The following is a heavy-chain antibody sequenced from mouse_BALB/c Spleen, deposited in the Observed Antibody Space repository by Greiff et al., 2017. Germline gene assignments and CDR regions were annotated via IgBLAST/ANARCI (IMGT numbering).Heavy chain of an antibody. CDR1: GDSITSGY. D-gene: IGHD2-12*01. J-gene: IGHJ1*01. Sequence: EVKLQESGPSLVKPSQTLSLTCSVTGDSITSGYWNWIRKFPGNKLEYMGYISYSGSTYYNPSLKSRISITRDTSKNQYYLQLNSVTTEDTATYYCARGGYRTPYFDVWGAGTTVTVSS. CDR2: ISYSGST. V-gene: IGHV3-8*02. CDR3: ARGGYRTPYFDV.